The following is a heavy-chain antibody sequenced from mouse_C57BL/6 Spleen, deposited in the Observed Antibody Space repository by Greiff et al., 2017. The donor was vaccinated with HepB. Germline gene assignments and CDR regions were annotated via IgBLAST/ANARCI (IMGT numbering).Heavy chain of an antibody. D-gene: IGHD2-3*01. CDR1: GYSITSGYY. CDR3: ARHGGYPTYAMDY. CDR2: ISYDGSN. V-gene: IGHV3-6*01. J-gene: IGHJ4*01. Sequence: EVKLMESGPGLVKPSQSLSLTCSVTGYSITSGYYWNWIRQFPGNKLEWMGYISYDGSNNYNPSLKNRISITRDTSKNQFFLKLNSVTTEDTATYYCARHGGYPTYAMDYWGQGTSVTVSS.